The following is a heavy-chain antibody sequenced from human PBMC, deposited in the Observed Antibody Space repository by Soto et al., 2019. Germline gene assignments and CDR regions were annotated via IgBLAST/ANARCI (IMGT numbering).Heavy chain of an antibody. D-gene: IGHD1-7*01. CDR2: IGTAGDT. J-gene: IGHJ6*02. CDR3: AREETGTSVPTGYYGMDV. Sequence: VGSLRLSCAASGFTFSSYDMHWVRQATGKGLEWVSAIGTAGDTYYPGSVKGRFTISRENAKNSLYLQMNSLRAGDTAVYYCAREETGTSVPTGYYGMDVWGQGTTVTVSS. CDR1: GFTFSSYD. V-gene: IGHV3-13*01.